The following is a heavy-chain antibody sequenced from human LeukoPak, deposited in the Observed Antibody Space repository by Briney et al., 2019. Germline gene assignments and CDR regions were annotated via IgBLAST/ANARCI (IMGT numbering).Heavy chain of an antibody. CDR1: GFTFTSYG. D-gene: IGHD6-13*01. J-gene: IGHJ4*02. V-gene: IGHV1-18*01. CDR2: ISAYISNT. Sequence: ASVKLSCKASGFTFTSYGISWVRQAPGHGLEWMGCISAYISNTKYAQKLHGRVTMTTDTSTSTAYMELRSLRSDDTAVYYCARVRAAAGTLDYWGQGTLVTVSS. CDR3: ARVRAAAGTLDY.